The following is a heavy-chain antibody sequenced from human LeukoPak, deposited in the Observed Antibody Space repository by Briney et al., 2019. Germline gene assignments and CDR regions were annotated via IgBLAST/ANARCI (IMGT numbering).Heavy chain of an antibody. CDR1: GFTFSDYA. D-gene: IGHD3-22*01. J-gene: IGHJ3*02. CDR3: AKMGIYYDTSVYII. CDR2: ISSGGGST. Sequence: GGSLRLSCAASGFTFSDYAMSWVRQAPGKGLEWFSGISSGGGSTYYADSVKGRFTISRDNSKNTLYVQMNSLRAEDTAVYYCAKMGIYYDTSVYIIWGQGTMVTVSS. V-gene: IGHV3-23*01.